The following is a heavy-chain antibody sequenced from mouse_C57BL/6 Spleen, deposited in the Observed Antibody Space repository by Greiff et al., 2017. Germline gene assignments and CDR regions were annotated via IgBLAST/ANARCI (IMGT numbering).Heavy chain of an antibody. CDR1: GYTFTDYY. CDR2: INPNNGGT. CDR3: ARGVGRYFDY. D-gene: IGHD4-1*01. V-gene: IGHV1-26*01. J-gene: IGHJ2*01. Sequence: EVQLQQSGPELVKPGASVKISCKASGYTFTDYYMNWVKQSHGKSLEWIGDINPNNGGTSYNQKFKGKATLTVDKSSSTAYMELRSLTSEDSAVYYCARGVGRYFDYWGQGTTLTVSS.